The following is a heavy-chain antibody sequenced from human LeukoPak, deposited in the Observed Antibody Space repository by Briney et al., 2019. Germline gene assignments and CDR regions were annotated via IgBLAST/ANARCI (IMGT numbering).Heavy chain of an antibody. CDR2: INHSGST. D-gene: IGHD5-18*01. V-gene: IGHV4-34*01. Sequence: SETLSLTCAVYGGSFSGYYWSWIRQPPGKGLEWIGEINHSGSTNYNPSLKSRVTISVDTSKNQFSLKLSSVTAADTAVYYCASRQLWRAVDFDYWGQGTLVTVSS. CDR1: GGSFSGYY. J-gene: IGHJ4*02. CDR3: ASRQLWRAVDFDY.